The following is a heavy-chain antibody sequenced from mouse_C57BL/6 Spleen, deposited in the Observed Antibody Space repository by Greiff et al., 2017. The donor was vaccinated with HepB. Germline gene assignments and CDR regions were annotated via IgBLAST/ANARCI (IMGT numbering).Heavy chain of an antibody. V-gene: IGHV14-4*01. CDR2: IDPENGDT. CDR1: GFNIKDDY. Sequence: VQLKESGAELVRPGASVKLSCTASGFNIKDDYMHWVKQRPEQGLEWIGWIDPENGDTEYASEFQGKATITADTSSNTAYLQLSSLTSEDTAVYYCTTYSNSFFDYWGQGTTLTVSS. J-gene: IGHJ2*01. CDR3: TTYSNSFFDY. D-gene: IGHD2-5*01.